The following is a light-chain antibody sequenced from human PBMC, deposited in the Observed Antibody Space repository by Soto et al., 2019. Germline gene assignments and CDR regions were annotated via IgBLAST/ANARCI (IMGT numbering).Light chain of an antibody. J-gene: IGKJ4*01. CDR1: QSVSSTN. CDR2: GAS. CDR3: QQFGSSPLLT. Sequence: EIVLTQSPGTLSLAPGERATLSCRASQSVSSTNLAWYQQRPGQAPRLLIFGASNRATGVPDRFSGSGSGTDFTPAISRLEPEDFAVYYCQQFGSSPLLTFGGGTKVDIK. V-gene: IGKV3-20*01.